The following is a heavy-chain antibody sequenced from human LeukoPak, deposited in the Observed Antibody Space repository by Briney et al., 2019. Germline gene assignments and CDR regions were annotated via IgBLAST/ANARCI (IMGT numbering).Heavy chain of an antibody. CDR1: GFTFSSYS. CDR3: ATLMTTVAIDY. CDR2: ISISSSYI. D-gene: IGHD4-17*01. Sequence: GGSLRLSCAASGFTFSSYSMNWVRQAPGKGLEWVSSISISSSYIYYADSVKGRFTISRDNAKNSLYLQMNSLRAEDTAVYYCATLMTTVAIDYWGQGTLVTVSS. V-gene: IGHV3-21*01. J-gene: IGHJ4*02.